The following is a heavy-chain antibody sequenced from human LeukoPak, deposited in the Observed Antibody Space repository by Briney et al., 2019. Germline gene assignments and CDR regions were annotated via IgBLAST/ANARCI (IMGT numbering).Heavy chain of an antibody. CDR1: GFTFSSYS. J-gene: IGHJ4*02. V-gene: IGHV3-21*01. D-gene: IGHD4-17*01. CDR3: ARTSGGYGDWAY. CDR2: ISSSSSYI. Sequence: PGGSLRLSCAASGFTFSSYSMNWVRQAPGKGLEWVSSISSSSSYIYYADSVKGRFTISRDNAKNSLYLQMNSLRAEDTAVYYCARTSGGYGDWAYWGQGILVTVSS.